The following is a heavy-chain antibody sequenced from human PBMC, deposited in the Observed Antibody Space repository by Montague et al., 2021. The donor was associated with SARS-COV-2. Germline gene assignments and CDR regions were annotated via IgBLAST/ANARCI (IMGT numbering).Heavy chain of an antibody. CDR3: ARHSVSEDVTFFCSYFDP. J-gene: IGHJ5*02. CDR1: GGTVGDYY. V-gene: IGHV4-59*08. Sequence: SETLSLTCTVSGGTVGDYYWNWIRQTPGKGLEWIGYIFYNGYTKYNPSLESRVTLSVDTPGNQFSLSLRSVTAADTATYFCARHSVSEDVTFFCSYFDPWGQGTQVSVSS. D-gene: IGHD2/OR15-2a*01. CDR2: IFYNGYT.